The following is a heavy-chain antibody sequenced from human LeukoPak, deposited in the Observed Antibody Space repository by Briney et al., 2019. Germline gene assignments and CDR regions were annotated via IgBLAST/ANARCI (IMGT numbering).Heavy chain of an antibody. V-gene: IGHV3-30*02. J-gene: IGHJ6*03. CDR1: GFTFSNFG. Sequence: PGGSLRLSCAASGFTFSNFGMHWVRQAPGKGLEWVAFIRFDGTSEFYADSVKARFTISRDNSKNTLYLQMNSLRAEDTAVYYCAKEAEVQGSGWYDYMDVWGKGTTVTISS. CDR3: AKEAEVQGSGWYDYMDV. CDR2: IRFDGTSE. D-gene: IGHD6-19*01.